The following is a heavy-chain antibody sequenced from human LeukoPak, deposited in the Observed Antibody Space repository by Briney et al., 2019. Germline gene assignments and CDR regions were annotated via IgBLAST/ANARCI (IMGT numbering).Heavy chain of an antibody. V-gene: IGHV3-21*01. J-gene: IGHJ4*02. Sequence: GGSQRLSCAVSGFTFSRYSMNWVRQAPGKGLEWVSSISNIGTSIYYADSVKGRFTISRDNAKNSLYLQMDSLRAEDTAVYYCAPEDTAMVEHLDFDYWGQGTLVTVSS. CDR3: APEDTAMVEHLDFDY. D-gene: IGHD5-18*01. CDR1: GFTFSRYS. CDR2: ISNIGTSI.